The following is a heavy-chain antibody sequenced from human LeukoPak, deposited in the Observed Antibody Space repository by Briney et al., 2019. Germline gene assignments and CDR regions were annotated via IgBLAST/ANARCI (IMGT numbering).Heavy chain of an antibody. CDR1: GFTFSSYW. CDR3: ARGGIRDAFDI. J-gene: IGHJ3*02. CDR2: IKEDGSEK. Sequence: QAGGSLRLSCAASGFTFSSYWMSWVRQAPGKGLEWVANIKEDGSEKYYVDSVEGRFTISRDNAKNSLYLQMNSLRAEDTALYHCARGGIRDAFDIWGQGTMVTVSS. D-gene: IGHD1-26*01. V-gene: IGHV3-7*03.